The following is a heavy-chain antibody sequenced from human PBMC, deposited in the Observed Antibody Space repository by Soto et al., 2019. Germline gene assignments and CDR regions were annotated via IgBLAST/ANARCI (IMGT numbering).Heavy chain of an antibody. V-gene: IGHV3-74*01. D-gene: IGHD1-20*01. CDR3: ARDYNGIPLDN. CDR2: IDSDGRTT. CDR1: GFTFSTYL. J-gene: IGHJ4*02. Sequence: EVQLVESGGGLVQPGGSLRLSCAASGFTFSTYLMHWVRQVPGKGLEWVSRIDSDGRTTYFADSVKGRFTISRDNAKNMLYLQMNSRRAEDTAVYFCARDYNGIPLDNWGQGTLVTVSS.